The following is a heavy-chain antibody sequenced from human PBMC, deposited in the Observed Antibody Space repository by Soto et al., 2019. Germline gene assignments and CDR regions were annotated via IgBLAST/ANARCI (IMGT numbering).Heavy chain of an antibody. J-gene: IGHJ6*02. V-gene: IGHV5-10-1*01. CDR3: PAYDSSGSTRRAYGMDV. CDR1: GYSFTSYW. CDR2: IDPSDSYT. Sequence: GESLKISCKGSGYSFTSYWISWVRQMPGKGLEWLGRIDPSDSYTNYSPSFQGHVTISADKSISTAYLQWSSLKASDTAMYYCPAYDSSGSTRRAYGMDVCGRLTTLTVSS. D-gene: IGHD3-22*01.